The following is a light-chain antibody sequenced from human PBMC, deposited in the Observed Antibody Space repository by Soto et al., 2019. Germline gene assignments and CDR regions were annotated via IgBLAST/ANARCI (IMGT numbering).Light chain of an antibody. Sequence: IQLTQSPSSLSASVGGSVTITCRASQGITSYLAWYQQKPGKAPNLLIYGAPTLQSGVPSRFSGSGSGTDFTLTINSLQAEDFATYYCQQTRSYQSTFGGGTKVDIK. CDR3: QQTRSYQST. V-gene: IGKV1-9*01. J-gene: IGKJ4*01. CDR1: QGITSY. CDR2: GAP.